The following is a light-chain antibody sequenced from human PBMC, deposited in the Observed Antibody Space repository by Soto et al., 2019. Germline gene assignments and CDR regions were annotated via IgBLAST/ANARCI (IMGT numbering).Light chain of an antibody. J-gene: IGKJ1*01. CDR1: QSVSSN. V-gene: IGKV3-15*01. CDR2: GAS. CDR3: QQYNNWPET. Sequence: EIVMTQSPATLSVSPGERATLSCRASQSVSSNLAWYQQKPGQAPRLLIYGASTRATDVPARFSGSGSGTEFTLTISSLQSEDFAVYYCQQYNNWPETFGQGPKVEIK.